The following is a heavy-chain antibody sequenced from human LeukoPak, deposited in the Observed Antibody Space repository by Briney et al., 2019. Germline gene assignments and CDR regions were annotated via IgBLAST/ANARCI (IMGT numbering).Heavy chain of an antibody. CDR3: ARDSYDFWSGYYYYYYGMDV. J-gene: IGHJ6*02. D-gene: IGHD3-3*01. CDR1: GFTFSSYW. CDR2: IKQDGSEK. V-gene: IGHV3-7*01. Sequence: PGGSLRLSCAASGFTFSSYWMSWVRQAPGKGLEWVANIKQDGSEKYYVDSVKGRFTISRDNAKNSLYLQMNSLRAEDTAVYYCARDSYDFWSGYYYYYYGMDVWGQGTTVTVSS.